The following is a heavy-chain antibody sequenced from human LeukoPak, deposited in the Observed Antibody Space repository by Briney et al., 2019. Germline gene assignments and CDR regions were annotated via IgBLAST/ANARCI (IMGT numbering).Heavy chain of an antibody. J-gene: IGHJ4*02. CDR3: AKGRGSSERYYFDY. D-gene: IGHD1-26*01. CDR1: GFTFDDYA. Sequence: GRSLRLSCALSGFTFDDYAMHWVRQARGKGLEWVSGIRWNSGSIGYADSVKGRFTISRDNAKKTLYLQINSLRAEDTALYYCAKGRGSSERYYFDYWGQGTLVTVSS. V-gene: IGHV3-9*01. CDR2: IRWNSGSI.